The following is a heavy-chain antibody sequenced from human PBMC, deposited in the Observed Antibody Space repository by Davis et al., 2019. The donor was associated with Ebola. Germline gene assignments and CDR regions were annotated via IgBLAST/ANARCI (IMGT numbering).Heavy chain of an antibody. Sequence: GGSLRLSCAASGFTFSRTGMHWVRQAPGKGPEWVAVISYDGSIKEYAESVEGRFTISRDNSENTLFLQMDSLRTEDTAVYYCVKAPDYDGNRRHFDYWGQGTLVTVSS. CDR1: GFTFSRTG. D-gene: IGHD4-17*01. CDR2: ISYDGSIK. V-gene: IGHV3-30*18. J-gene: IGHJ4*02. CDR3: VKAPDYDGNRRHFDY.